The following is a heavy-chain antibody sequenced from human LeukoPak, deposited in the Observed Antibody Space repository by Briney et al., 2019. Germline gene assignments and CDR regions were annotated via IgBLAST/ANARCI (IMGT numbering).Heavy chain of an antibody. D-gene: IGHD3-22*01. J-gene: IGHJ6*03. CDR2: IYYSGST. V-gene: IGHV4-59*01. CDR1: GGSISSYY. CDR3: ARNSPDSSDYYISYYSYMDV. Sequence: SETLSLTCTVSGGSISSYYWSWIRQPPGKGLEWIGYIYYSGSTNYNPSLKSRVTISVDTSKNQFSLKLSSVTAADTAVYYCARNSPDSSDYYISYYSYMDVWGKGTTVTVSS.